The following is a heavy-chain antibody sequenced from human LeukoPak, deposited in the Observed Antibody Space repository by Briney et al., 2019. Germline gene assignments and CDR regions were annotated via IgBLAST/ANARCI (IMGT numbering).Heavy chain of an antibody. D-gene: IGHD3-22*01. CDR2: IYTSGST. CDR1: GGSISSYY. CDR3: ARDTYDSSGLGAFDI. J-gene: IGHJ3*02. V-gene: IGHV4-4*07. Sequence: SETLSLTCTVSGGSISSYYWSWIRQPAGKGLEWIGRIYTSGSTNYDPSLKSRVTMSVDTSKNQFSLKLSSVTAADTAVYYCARDTYDSSGLGAFDIWGQGTMVTVSS.